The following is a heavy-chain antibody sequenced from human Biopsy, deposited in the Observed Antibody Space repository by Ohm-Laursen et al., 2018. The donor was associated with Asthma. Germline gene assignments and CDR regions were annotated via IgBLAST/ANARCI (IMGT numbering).Heavy chain of an antibody. J-gene: IGHJ4*02. Sequence: GSLRLSCAASGFAVSRDHMFWVRQALGKGLEWVSVIYSGGTSHTADSVRGRFTISRDYSKNTSYLQMHSLRAEDTAVYYCARGDSSNWSHYYFDYWGQGTLVTVSS. CDR2: IYSGGTS. CDR3: ARGDSSNWSHYYFDY. D-gene: IGHD3-22*01. V-gene: IGHV3-53*01. CDR1: GFAVSRDH.